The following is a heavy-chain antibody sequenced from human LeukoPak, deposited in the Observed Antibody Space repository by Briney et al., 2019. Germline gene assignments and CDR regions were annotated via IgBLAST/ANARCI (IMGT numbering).Heavy chain of an antibody. CDR2: ISAYNGNT. J-gene: IGHJ4*02. V-gene: IGHV1-18*01. D-gene: IGHD3-22*01. CDR1: GYTFTSYG. CDR3: ARDPYYDSSALTLDY. Sequence: GASVKVSCKASGYTFTSYGISWVRQAPGQGLEWMGWISAYNGNTNYAQKLQGRVTMTTDTSTSTAYMELRSLRSDDTAVYYCARDPYYDSSALTLDYWGQGTLVTVSS.